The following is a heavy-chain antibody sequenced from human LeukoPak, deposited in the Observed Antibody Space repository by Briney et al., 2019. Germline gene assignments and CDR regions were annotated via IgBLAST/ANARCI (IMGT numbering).Heavy chain of an antibody. Sequence: GGSLRLSCAASGFSFSSYGINWVRQAPGKGLEWVSGISGSGDITYYADSVKGRFTISRDNSRNALYLQMNSLRAEDTAVNYCARRSKSSAIWYYFDYWGQGTLVTVSS. D-gene: IGHD6-25*01. V-gene: IGHV3-23*01. CDR2: ISGSGDIT. CDR1: GFSFSSYG. CDR3: ARRSKSSAIWYYFDY. J-gene: IGHJ4*02.